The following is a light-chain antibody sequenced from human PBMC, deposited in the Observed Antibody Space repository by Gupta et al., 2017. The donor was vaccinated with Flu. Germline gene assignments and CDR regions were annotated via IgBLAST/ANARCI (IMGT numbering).Light chain of an antibody. CDR2: ENN. V-gene: IGLV1-51*02. CDR1: SSNIGNNY. J-gene: IGLJ1*01. Sequence: QSALTQPPSVSAAPGQKVPLSCSGSSSNIGNNYVSWYQQLPGTAPTLLIYENNKRPSGIPDRFSGSKSGTSATLGITGLQTGDEADYYCGTWDSSLSAYVFGTGTKVTVL. CDR3: GTWDSSLSAYV.